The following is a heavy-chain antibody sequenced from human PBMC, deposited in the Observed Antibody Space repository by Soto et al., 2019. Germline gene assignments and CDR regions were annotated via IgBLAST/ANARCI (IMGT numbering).Heavy chain of an antibody. CDR1: GYSFTSYW. CDR3: ARHITMIGLAFDI. D-gene: IGHD3-22*01. Sequence: GEPLKISCKGSGYSFTSYWIGWVRQMHGKGLEWMGIIYPGDSDTRYSPSFQGQVTISADKSISTAYLQWSSLKASDTAMYYCARHITMIGLAFDIWGEGTMVTVSS. V-gene: IGHV5-51*01. CDR2: IYPGDSDT. J-gene: IGHJ3*02.